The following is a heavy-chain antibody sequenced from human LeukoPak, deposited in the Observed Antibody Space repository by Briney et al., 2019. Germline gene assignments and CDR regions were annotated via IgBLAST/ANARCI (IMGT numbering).Heavy chain of an antibody. CDR1: GFSFSYSW. D-gene: IGHD1-1*01. Sequence: GGSLRLSCAVSGFSFSYSWMSWVRQAPGKGLEWVATINPDGRNEYYLDSMRGRFTISRDNAKNSLYLQLDSLRAEDTAVYYCARDYWNYFDYWGQGTLVTVST. CDR3: ARDYWNYFDY. J-gene: IGHJ4*01. V-gene: IGHV3-7*01. CDR2: INPDGRNE.